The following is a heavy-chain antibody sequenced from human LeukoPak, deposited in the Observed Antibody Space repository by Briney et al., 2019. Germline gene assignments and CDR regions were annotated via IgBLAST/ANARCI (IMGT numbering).Heavy chain of an antibody. J-gene: IGHJ4*02. D-gene: IGHD4/OR15-4a*01. CDR2: VTGSGGTT. CDR1: GFTFSSYA. V-gene: IGHV3-23*01. CDR3: ANVRCGY. Sequence: PGGSLRLSCAASGFTFSSYAMSWVRQAAGKGLEWVSTVTGSGGTTYYADSVKGRFTISRDNSKNTLYLQMNSLRDEDTAVYYCANVRCGYWGQGTLVTVSS.